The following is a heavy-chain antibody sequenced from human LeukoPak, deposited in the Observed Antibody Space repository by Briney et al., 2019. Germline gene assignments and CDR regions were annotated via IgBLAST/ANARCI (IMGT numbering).Heavy chain of an antibody. Sequence: GGSLRLSCAASGFSISRYWMTWVRRAPGKGREGVGNIQHDGNVKHYVDSVRGRFTISRDNAKNSVYLQMNSLRAEDSAVYFCGNQCSGGTCPEHWGQGTQVTVSS. J-gene: IGHJ1*01. CDR1: GFSISRYW. CDR2: IQHDGNVK. CDR3: GNQCSGGTCPEH. V-gene: IGHV3-7*01. D-gene: IGHD2-15*01.